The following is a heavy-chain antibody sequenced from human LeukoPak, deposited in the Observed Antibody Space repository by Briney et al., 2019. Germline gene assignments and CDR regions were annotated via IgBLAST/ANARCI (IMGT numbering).Heavy chain of an antibody. J-gene: IGHJ4*02. CDR2: MNPNSGNT. CDR1: GYTFTSYD. D-gene: IGHD4-11*01. CDR3: AVGVTTVTHEGFDY. V-gene: IGHV1-8*03. Sequence: GASVKVSCKASGYTFTSYDINWVRQATGQGLEWMGWMNPNSGNTGYAQKFQGRVTITRNTSISTAYMELSSLRSEDTAVYYCAVGVTTVTHEGFDYWGQGTLVTVSS.